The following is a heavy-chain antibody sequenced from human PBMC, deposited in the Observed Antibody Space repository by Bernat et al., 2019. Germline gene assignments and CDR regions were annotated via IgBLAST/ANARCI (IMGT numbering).Heavy chain of an antibody. CDR3: AREVPPLYYFDY. Sequence: QVQLQESGPGLVKPSETLSLICTVSDGSITRGGHYWTWIRQHPGEGLEWIGYIFKTGSAYYNPSLKSRVTISVDPSRNQFSLKVTSVTAADMAVYYCAREVPPLYYFDYWGQGILVTVSS. CDR1: DGSITRGGHY. V-gene: IGHV4-31*03. D-gene: IGHD3-10*01. J-gene: IGHJ4*02. CDR2: IFKTGSA.